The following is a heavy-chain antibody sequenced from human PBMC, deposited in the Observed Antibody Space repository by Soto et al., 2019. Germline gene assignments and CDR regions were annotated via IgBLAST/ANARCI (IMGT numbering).Heavy chain of an antibody. CDR2: SYYSGKT. CDR1: GGSISSGGYA. V-gene: IGHV4-61*08. CDR3: ARVGNWIAGLGS. Sequence: PSETLSLTCAVSGGSISSGGYAWSWIRQPPGKGLEGIGYSYYSGKTYYNPSLKSRGTISVDTSKNQFSVKLTSVTAADTAVYCRARVGNWIAGLGSWGQGALV. D-gene: IGHD1-1*01. J-gene: IGHJ4*02.